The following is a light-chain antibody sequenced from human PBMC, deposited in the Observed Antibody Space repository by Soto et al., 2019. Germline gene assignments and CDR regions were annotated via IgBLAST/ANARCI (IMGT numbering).Light chain of an antibody. CDR2: DAS. J-gene: IGKJ1*01. V-gene: IGKV3-11*01. Sequence: EILLGQGPVTLSLSTGGGATLSCQAIQNINTNLGWYQQKPGQAPRLLIYDASLRATGIPARFTGSGSGTDFTLTINSLEPEDFAVYYCQQRGNWPRTWAFGQGTKVDIK. CDR3: QQRGNWPRTWA. CDR1: QNINTN.